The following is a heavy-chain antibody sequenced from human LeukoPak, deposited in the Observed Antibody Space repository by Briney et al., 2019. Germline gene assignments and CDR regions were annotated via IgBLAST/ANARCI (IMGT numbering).Heavy chain of an antibody. CDR1: GYSITSNYY. Sequence: SETLSPICAVSGYSITSNYYWGWIRPPPGSGLEWIGSIHHGVSTFYNPSLKSRVTISVDTSNNHFSLRLTSVTAADTAVYYCARDRDDSTNYTPYYFDYWGQGALVAVSS. J-gene: IGHJ4*02. D-gene: IGHD2-8*01. CDR3: ARDRDDSTNYTPYYFDY. CDR2: IHHGVST. V-gene: IGHV4-38-2*02.